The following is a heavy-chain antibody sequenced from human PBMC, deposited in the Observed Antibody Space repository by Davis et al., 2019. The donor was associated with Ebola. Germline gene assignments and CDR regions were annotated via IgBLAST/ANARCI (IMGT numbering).Heavy chain of an antibody. CDR3: ARDPHIVVVVAASGMDV. D-gene: IGHD2-15*01. CDR1: GFTFSSYA. J-gene: IGHJ6*02. CDR2: ISYDGSNK. Sequence: GESLKISCAASGFTFSSYAMHWVRQAPGKGLEWVAVISYDGSNKYYADSVKGRFTISRDNSKNTLYLQMNSLRAEDTAVYYCARDPHIVVVVAASGMDVWGQGTTVTVSS. V-gene: IGHV3-30-3*01.